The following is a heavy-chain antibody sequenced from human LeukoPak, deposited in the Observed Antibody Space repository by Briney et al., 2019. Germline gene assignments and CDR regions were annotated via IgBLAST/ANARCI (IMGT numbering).Heavy chain of an antibody. V-gene: IGHV1-2*02. CDR3: ARAIYDSSGSDH. Sequence: ASVKVSCKASGYTFTGYYMHRVRQAPGQGLEWMGWINPNSGGTNYAQKFQGRVTMTRDTSISTAYMELSRLRSDDTAVYYCARAIYDSSGSDHWGQGTLVTVSS. CDR1: GYTFTGYY. CDR2: INPNSGGT. J-gene: IGHJ4*02. D-gene: IGHD3-22*01.